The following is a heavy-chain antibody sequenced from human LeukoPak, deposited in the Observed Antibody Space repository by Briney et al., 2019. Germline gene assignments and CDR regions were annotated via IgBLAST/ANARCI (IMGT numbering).Heavy chain of an antibody. J-gene: IGHJ6*02. Sequence: GGSLRLSCAASGFTFSDYYMSWIRQAPGKGLEWVSYISTSGGTIYYADSVKGRFTISRDNAKNPLYLQMNSLRAEDTAVYYCARKDTITGFYYGMDVWGQGTTVTVSS. CDR2: ISTSGGTI. CDR3: ARKDTITGFYYGMDV. V-gene: IGHV3-11*01. CDR1: GFTFSDYY. D-gene: IGHD1-14*01.